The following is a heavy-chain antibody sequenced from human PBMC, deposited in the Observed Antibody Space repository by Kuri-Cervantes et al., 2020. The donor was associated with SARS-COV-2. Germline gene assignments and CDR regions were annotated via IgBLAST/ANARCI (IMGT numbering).Heavy chain of an antibody. Sequence: SETLSLTCTVSGGSISSYYWSWIRQPPGKGLEWIGYIYYSGTTNYNPSLKSRVTISLDTSKKQFSLTLISVTAADTAVYFCARGIVPASVCFDYWGQGTPVTVSS. J-gene: IGHJ4*02. D-gene: IGHD6-13*01. CDR1: GGSISSYY. V-gene: IGHV4-59*01. CDR3: ARGIVPASVCFDY. CDR2: IYYSGTT.